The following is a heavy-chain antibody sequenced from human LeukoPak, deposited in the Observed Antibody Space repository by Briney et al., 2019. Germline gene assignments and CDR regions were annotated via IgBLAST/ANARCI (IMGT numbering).Heavy chain of an antibody. CDR3: ARDRHQYVDWFDP. J-gene: IGHJ5*02. Sequence: GGSLRLSCAASGSTFSSYWMHWVRQAPGKGLVWVSRINSDGSSTSYADSVKGRFTISRDNAKNTLYLQMNSLRAEDTAVYYCARDRHQYVDWFDPWGQGTLVTVSS. CDR1: GSTFSSYW. V-gene: IGHV3-74*01. D-gene: IGHD2-8*01. CDR2: INSDGSST.